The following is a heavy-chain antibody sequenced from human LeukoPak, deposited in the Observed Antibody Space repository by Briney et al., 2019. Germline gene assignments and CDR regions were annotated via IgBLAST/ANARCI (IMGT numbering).Heavy chain of an antibody. Sequence: SQTLSLTCNVSGGSINTANYYWTWIRQPPGKGLEWIGYVSYSGTPYYNPSLNSRVTISLDTSKNQFSLRLNSVTAADTAMYYCARDRYGDFEDYWGQGTLVTVSS. CDR1: GGSINTANYY. J-gene: IGHJ4*02. CDR3: ARDRYGDFEDY. D-gene: IGHD4-17*01. V-gene: IGHV4-30-4*08. CDR2: VSYSGTP.